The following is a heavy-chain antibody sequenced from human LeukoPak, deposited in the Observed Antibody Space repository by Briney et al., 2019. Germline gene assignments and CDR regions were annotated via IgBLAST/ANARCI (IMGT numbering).Heavy chain of an antibody. CDR2: ISSSGSTI. V-gene: IGHV3-48*03. J-gene: IGHJ6*02. D-gene: IGHD3-22*01. CDR1: GFTFSSYE. CDR3: ARASYYYDSSGYYYGYYYGMDV. Sequence: GGSLRLSCAASGFTFSSYEMNWVRQAPGKGLEWVSYISSSGSTIYYADSVKGRFTISRDNAKNSLYLQMNSLRAEDTAVYYCARASYYYDSSGYYYGYYYGMDVWGRGTTVTVSS.